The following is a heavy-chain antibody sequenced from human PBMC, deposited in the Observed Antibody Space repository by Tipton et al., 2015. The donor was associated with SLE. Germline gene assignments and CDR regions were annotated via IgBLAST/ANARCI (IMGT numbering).Heavy chain of an antibody. CDR3: ARLGIAVAGPTDY. V-gene: IGHV4-34*01. J-gene: IGHJ4*02. D-gene: IGHD6-19*01. CDR2: INHSGST. Sequence: LRLSCTVSGGSISSYYWSWIRQPPGKGLEWIGEINHSGSTNYNPSLKSRVTISVDTSKNQFSLKLSSVTAADTAVYYCARLGIAVAGPTDYWGQGTLVTVSS. CDR1: GGSISSYY.